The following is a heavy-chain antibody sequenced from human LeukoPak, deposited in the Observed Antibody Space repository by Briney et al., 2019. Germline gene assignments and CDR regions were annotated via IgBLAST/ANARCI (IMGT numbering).Heavy chain of an antibody. CDR2: ISGSGGST. CDR3: AKPLQLWLPRAPGY. V-gene: IGHV3-23*01. D-gene: IGHD5-18*01. J-gene: IGHJ4*02. Sequence: PGGSLRLSCAASGFTFSSFSMTWVRQAPGKGLEWVSAISGSGGSTYYADSVKGRFTISRDNSKNTLYLQMNSLRAEDTAVYYCAKPLQLWLPRAPGYWGQGTLVTVSS. CDR1: GFTFSSFS.